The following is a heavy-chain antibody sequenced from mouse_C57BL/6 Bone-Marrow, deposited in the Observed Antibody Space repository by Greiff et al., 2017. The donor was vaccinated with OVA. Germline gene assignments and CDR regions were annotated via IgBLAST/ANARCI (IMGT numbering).Heavy chain of an antibody. V-gene: IGHV7-1*01. CDR1: GFTFSDFY. D-gene: IGHD4-1*01. J-gene: IGHJ1*03. Sequence: DVMLVESGGGLVQSGRSLRLSCATSGFTFSDFYMEWVRQAPGKGLEWIAASRNKANDYTTEYSASVKGRFIVSRDTSQSILYLQMNALRAEDTAIYYCARDAPNWDGYFDVWGTGTTVTVSS. CDR2: SRNKANDYTT. CDR3: ARDAPNWDGYFDV.